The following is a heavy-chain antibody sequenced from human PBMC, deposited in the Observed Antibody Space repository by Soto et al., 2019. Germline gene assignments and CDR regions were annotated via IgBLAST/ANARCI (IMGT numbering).Heavy chain of an antibody. CDR3: AGLRRYSHRWGGYFDY. V-gene: IGHV5-51*01. J-gene: IGHJ4*02. CDR2: IYPGDSDT. Sequence: EVQLVQSGAEVKKPGQSLKISCKGFGYSFTTYWIGWVRQMPGKGLEWMGIIYPGDSDTRYSPSFQGQVTISADKSISTPYLQWGSLKGSDTAMDYWAGLRRYSHRWGGYFDYWGQGILVTVSS. D-gene: IGHD3-16*02. CDR1: GYSFTTYW.